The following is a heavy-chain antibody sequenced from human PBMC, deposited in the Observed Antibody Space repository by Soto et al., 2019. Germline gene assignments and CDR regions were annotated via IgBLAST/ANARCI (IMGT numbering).Heavy chain of an antibody. Sequence: SETLSLTCTVSGGSISSSSYYWGWIRQPPGKGLEWIGSIYYSGSTYYNPSLKSRVTISVDTSKNQFSLKLSSVTAADTAVYYCARLLMVRAPYNWFDLWGQGTLVTVSS. CDR3: ARLLMVRAPYNWFDL. V-gene: IGHV4-39*01. CDR2: IYYSGST. CDR1: GGSISSSSYY. D-gene: IGHD3-10*01. J-gene: IGHJ5*02.